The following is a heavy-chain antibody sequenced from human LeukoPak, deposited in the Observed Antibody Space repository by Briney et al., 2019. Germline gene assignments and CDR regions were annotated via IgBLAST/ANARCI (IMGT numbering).Heavy chain of an antibody. D-gene: IGHD2-2*01. V-gene: IGHV1-46*01. Sequence: ASVKVSCKASGYTFTSYYMHWVRQAHGQGLEWMGIINPSGGSTSYAQKFQGRVTMTRDTSTSTVYMELSSLRSEDTVVYYCARVYCSSTSCYDWLDYWGQGTLVTVSS. J-gene: IGHJ4*02. CDR2: INPSGGST. CDR3: ARVYCSSTSCYDWLDY. CDR1: GYTFTSYY.